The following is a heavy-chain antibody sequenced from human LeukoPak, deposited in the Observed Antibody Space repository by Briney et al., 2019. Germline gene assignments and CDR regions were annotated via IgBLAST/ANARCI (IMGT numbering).Heavy chain of an antibody. J-gene: IGHJ5*02. CDR2: VSAYNGNT. CDR1: GYTFTSYG. D-gene: IGHD6-13*01. CDR3: ASSPSSSWYLGWFDP. V-gene: IGHV1-18*01. Sequence: ASVKVSCKASGYTFTSYGISWVRQAPGQGLEWMGWVSAYNGNTNYAQKLQGRVTMTTDTSTSTAYMELRSLRSDDTAMYYCASSPSSSWYLGWFDPWGQGTLVTVSS.